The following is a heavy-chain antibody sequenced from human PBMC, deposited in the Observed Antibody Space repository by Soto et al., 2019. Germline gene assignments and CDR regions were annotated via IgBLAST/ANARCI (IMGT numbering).Heavy chain of an antibody. Sequence: QVQLVESGGGVVQPGRSLRLSCAASGFTFSSYGMHWVRQAPGKGLEWVAVIWYDGSNKYYADSVKGRFTISRDNSKNTLYLQMNSLRAEDTAVYYCARCRSGEYSSSWYMYYGMDVWGQGTTVTVSS. CDR2: IWYDGSNK. CDR3: ARCRSGEYSSSWYMYYGMDV. CDR1: GFTFSSYG. D-gene: IGHD6-13*01. J-gene: IGHJ6*02. V-gene: IGHV3-33*01.